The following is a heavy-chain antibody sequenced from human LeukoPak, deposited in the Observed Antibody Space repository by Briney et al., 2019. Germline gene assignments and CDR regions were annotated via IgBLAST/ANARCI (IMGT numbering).Heavy chain of an antibody. V-gene: IGHV4-39*07. CDR1: GGSISSSSYY. J-gene: IGHJ6*03. D-gene: IGHD1/OR15-1a*01. Sequence: SETLSLTCTVSGGSISSSSYYWGWLRQPPGKGLEWIGSIYYSGSTYYNPSLKSRVTISVDKSKNQFSLKLSSVTAADTAVYFCVKEGSGNNQYYYYYMDVWGKGTTVTVSS. CDR2: IYYSGST. CDR3: VKEGSGNNQYYYYYMDV.